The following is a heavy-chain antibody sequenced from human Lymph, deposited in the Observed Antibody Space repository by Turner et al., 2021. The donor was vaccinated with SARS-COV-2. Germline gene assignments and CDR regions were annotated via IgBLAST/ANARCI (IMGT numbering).Heavy chain of an antibody. Sequence: EVQLVETGGGLIQPGGSLRLSCAASGFTVSSNYMTWVRQAPGKGLEWVSRIYSGGSTYYADSVKGRFTISRDNSKNTLYLQMNSLRAEDTAIYYCARDLQLYGMDVWGQGTTVTVSS. V-gene: IGHV3-53*02. J-gene: IGHJ6*02. CDR2: IYSGGST. CDR1: GFTVSSNY. D-gene: IGHD1-1*01. CDR3: ARDLQLYGMDV.